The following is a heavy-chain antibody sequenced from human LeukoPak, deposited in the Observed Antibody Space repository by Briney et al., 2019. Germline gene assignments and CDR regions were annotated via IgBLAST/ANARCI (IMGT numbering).Heavy chain of an antibody. CDR1: GGTFSRYA. CDR3: ARDAAIYDSGAYFYLW. CDR2: ITPIFGTA. V-gene: IGHV1-69*01. J-gene: IGHJ4*02. D-gene: IGHD3-22*01. Sequence: SVKVSCKASGGTFSRYAISWVRQAPGQGLEWMGGITPIFGTANYAQKFQGRVTITADESTRTAYMELRSLKSEDTAVYYCARDAAIYDSGAYFYLWWGQGTLVTVSS.